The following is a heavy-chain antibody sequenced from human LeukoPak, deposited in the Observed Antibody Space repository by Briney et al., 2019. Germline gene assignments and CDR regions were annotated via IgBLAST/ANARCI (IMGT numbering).Heavy chain of an antibody. CDR3: ARGRVTMIVLDAFDI. CDR2: IYTSGST. Sequence: KTSETLSLXCTVSGGSISSGSYYWSWIRQPAGKGLEWIGRIYTSGSTNYNPSLKSRVTISVDTSKNQFSLKLSSVTAADTAVYYCARGRVTMIVLDAFDIWGQGTMVTVSS. J-gene: IGHJ3*02. D-gene: IGHD3-22*01. V-gene: IGHV4-61*02. CDR1: GGSISSGSYY.